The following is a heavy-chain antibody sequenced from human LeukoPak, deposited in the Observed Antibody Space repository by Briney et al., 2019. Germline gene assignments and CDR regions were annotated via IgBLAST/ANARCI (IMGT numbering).Heavy chain of an antibody. CDR1: GFTFSSYS. V-gene: IGHV3-7*01. CDR2: MKKDGSEE. D-gene: IGHD2-21*02. J-gene: IGHJ4*02. CDR3: ARGDEASAFRPYDD. Sequence: GGSLRLSCAASGFTFSSYSMSWVRQAPGKGLEWVANMKKDGSEENYVDSVKGRFTISRDNAQSLLYLQMNTLRAEDTAVYYCARGDEASAFRPYDDWGQGILVTVSS.